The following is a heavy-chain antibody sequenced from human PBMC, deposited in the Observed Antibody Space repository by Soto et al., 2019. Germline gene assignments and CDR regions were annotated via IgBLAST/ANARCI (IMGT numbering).Heavy chain of an antibody. CDR2: ISGSGVNT. J-gene: IGHJ4*02. CDR3: AKAASGYSYGQRIFDY. Sequence: EVQLLESGGGLVQPGGSLRLSCAASGFTFSSYAMSWVRQAPGKGLEWVSAISGSGVNTYYADSVKGRFTISRDNSKNTLDLQMNSLRVEDTAVYYCAKAASGYSYGQRIFDYWGQGILVTVSS. CDR1: GFTFSSYA. D-gene: IGHD5-18*01. V-gene: IGHV3-23*01.